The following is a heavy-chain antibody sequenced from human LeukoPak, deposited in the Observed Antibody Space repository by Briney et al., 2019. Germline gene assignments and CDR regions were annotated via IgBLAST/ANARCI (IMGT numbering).Heavy chain of an antibody. CDR3: ARTRYYDSSGYYYNWFDP. Sequence: GESLKISCKGSGYSFTSYWIGWVRQLPGKGLEWMGIIYPGDSDTRYSPSFQGQVTISADKSISTAYLQWSSLKASDTAMYYCARTRYYDSSGYYYNWFDPWGQGTLVTVSS. D-gene: IGHD3-22*01. V-gene: IGHV5-51*01. J-gene: IGHJ5*02. CDR2: IYPGDSDT. CDR1: GYSFTSYW.